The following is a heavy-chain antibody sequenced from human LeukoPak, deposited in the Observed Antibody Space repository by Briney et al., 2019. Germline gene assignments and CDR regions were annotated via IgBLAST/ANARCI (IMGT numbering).Heavy chain of an antibody. CDR3: ARGDIVVVPAAIPAFDI. J-gene: IGHJ3*02. CDR2: ISGSGGST. V-gene: IGHV3-23*01. D-gene: IGHD2-2*02. CDR1: GFTFSSYA. Sequence: GGSLRLSCAASGFTFSSYAMSWVRQAPGKGLEWVSVISGSGGSTYYADSVKGRFTISRDNAKNSLYLQMNSLRAEDTAVYYCARGDIVVVPAAIPAFDIWGQGTMVTVSS.